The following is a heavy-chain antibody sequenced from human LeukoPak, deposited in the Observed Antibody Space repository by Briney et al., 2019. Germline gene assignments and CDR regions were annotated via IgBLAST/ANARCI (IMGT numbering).Heavy chain of an antibody. CDR1: GYTFTSYY. V-gene: IGHV1-46*01. J-gene: IGHJ4*02. CDR3: AKDRVHRRVVVTAMDY. CDR2: INPSGGST. Sequence: ASVKVSCKASGYTFTSYYMHWVRQAPGQGLEWMGIINPSGGSTSYAQKFQGRVTMTRDTSTSTVYMELSSLRAEDTAVYYCAKDRVHRRVVVTAMDYWGQGTLVTVSS. D-gene: IGHD2-21*02.